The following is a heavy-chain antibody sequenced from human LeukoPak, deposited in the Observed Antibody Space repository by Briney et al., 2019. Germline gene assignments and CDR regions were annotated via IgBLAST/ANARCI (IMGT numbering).Heavy chain of an antibody. Sequence: SETLSLTCTVSGYSISSGYYWGWIRQPPGKGLEWTGSIDHSGSTYYNPSLKSRITISVDTSKNQFSLKLSSVTAADTAVYYCARFNSGSYQHYFDYWGQGTLVTVSS. CDR2: IDHSGST. CDR3: ARFNSGSYQHYFDY. CDR1: GYSISSGYY. J-gene: IGHJ4*02. V-gene: IGHV4-38-2*02. D-gene: IGHD1-26*01.